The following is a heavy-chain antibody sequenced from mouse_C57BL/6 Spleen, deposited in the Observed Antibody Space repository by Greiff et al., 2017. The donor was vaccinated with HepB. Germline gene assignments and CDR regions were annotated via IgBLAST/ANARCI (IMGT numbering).Heavy chain of an antibody. J-gene: IGHJ2*01. CDR3: ARNLCGSSYGVSFDY. CDR1: GYTFTSYW. CDR2: IDPSDSYT. Sequence: QVQLQQPGAELVRPGTSVKLSCKASGYTFTSYWMHWVKQRPGQGLEWIGVIDPSDSYTNYNQKFKGKATLTVDTSSSTAYMQLSSLTSEDSAVYYCARNLCGSSYGVSFDYWGQGTTLTVSS. V-gene: IGHV1-59*01. D-gene: IGHD1-1*01.